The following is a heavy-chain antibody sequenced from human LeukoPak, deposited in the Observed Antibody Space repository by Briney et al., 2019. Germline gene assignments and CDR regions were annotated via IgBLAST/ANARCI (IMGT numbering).Heavy chain of an antibody. V-gene: IGHV4-59*01. CDR1: GGSISSYY. CDR3: ARIVGVTDY. CDR2: IYYSGST. Sequence: PSETLSLTCTVSGGSISSYYWSWIRQPPGKGLEWIGYIYYSGSTNYNPSLKSRVTISVDTSKNQFSLKLSSVTAADTAVYYCARIVGVTDYWGQGTLVTVSS. D-gene: IGHD1-26*01. J-gene: IGHJ4*02.